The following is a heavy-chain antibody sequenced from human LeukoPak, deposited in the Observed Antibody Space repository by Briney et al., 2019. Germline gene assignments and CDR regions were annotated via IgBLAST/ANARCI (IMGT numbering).Heavy chain of an antibody. Sequence: APVKVSCKASGGTFSSYAISWVRQAPGQGLEWMGRIIPILGIANYAQKFQGRVTITADKSTSAAYMELSSLRSEDTAVYYCARDAPLEMATIGVNYFDYWGQGTLVTVSS. CDR3: ARDAPLEMATIGVNYFDY. CDR1: GGTFSSYA. J-gene: IGHJ4*02. V-gene: IGHV1-69*04. D-gene: IGHD5-24*01. CDR2: IIPILGIA.